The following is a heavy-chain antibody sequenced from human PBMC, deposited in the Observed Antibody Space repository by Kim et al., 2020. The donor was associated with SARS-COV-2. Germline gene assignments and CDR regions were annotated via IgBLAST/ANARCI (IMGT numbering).Heavy chain of an antibody. CDR1: GYTFTSYG. J-gene: IGHJ4*02. CDR3: ARDFLTGYFSQTFDY. CDR2: ISAYNGNT. Sequence: ASVKVSCKASGYTFTSYGISWVRQAPGQGLEWMGWISAYNGNTNYAQKLQGRVTMTTDTSTSTAYMELRSLRSDDTAVYYCARDFLTGYFSQTFDYWGQGTLVTVSS. V-gene: IGHV1-18*04. D-gene: IGHD3-9*01.